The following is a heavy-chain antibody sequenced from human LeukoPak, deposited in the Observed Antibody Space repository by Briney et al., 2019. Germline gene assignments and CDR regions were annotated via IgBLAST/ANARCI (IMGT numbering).Heavy chain of an antibody. V-gene: IGHV3-30-3*01. J-gene: IGHJ3*02. CDR2: ISYDGSNK. D-gene: IGHD3-9*01. CDR1: GFTFSSYA. CDR3: AKGRVDYDAFDI. Sequence: GRSLRLSCAASGFTFSSYAMHWVRQAPGKGLEWVAVISYDGSNKYYADSVKGRFTISRDNSKNTLYLQMNSLRAEDTAVYYCAKGRVDYDAFDIWGQGTMVTVSS.